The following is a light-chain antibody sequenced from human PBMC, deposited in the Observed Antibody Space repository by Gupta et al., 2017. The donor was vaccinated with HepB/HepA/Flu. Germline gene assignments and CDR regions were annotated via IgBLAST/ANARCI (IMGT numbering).Light chain of an antibody. J-gene: IGKJ1*01. Sequence: EILLTQSPGTLSLSPGERATLTCRASESVSTTYLAWHQQRPGQAPRLLIYGASTRATGIADRFSGSGSGTDFTLTISRLEPEDFAVYYCQQESTSPRTFGQGTKVEIK. CDR3: QQESTSPRT. CDR1: ESVSTTY. V-gene: IGKV3-20*01. CDR2: GAS.